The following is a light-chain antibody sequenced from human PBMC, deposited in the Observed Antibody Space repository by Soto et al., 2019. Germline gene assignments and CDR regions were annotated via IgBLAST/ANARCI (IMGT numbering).Light chain of an antibody. CDR1: QSVGSN. V-gene: IGKV3D-15*01. CDR3: QHYNNWPPYT. J-gene: IGKJ2*01. Sequence: EIVMTQSPATLSVSPGERATVSCRASQSVGSNLAWYQQKPGQAPRLLIYGASTRASGIPARFTGSGSGTEFTLTISSLQSEDFALYYCQHYNNWPPYTFGQGTNLDIK. CDR2: GAS.